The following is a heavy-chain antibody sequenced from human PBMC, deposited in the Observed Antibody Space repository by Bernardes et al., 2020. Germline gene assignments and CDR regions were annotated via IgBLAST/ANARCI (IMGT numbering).Heavy chain of an antibody. CDR2: INHSGST. J-gene: IGHJ4*02. CDR3: ARGRHRTIFGVVTHFDY. V-gene: IGHV4-34*01. Sequence: SESLFLTCAFYGGSFSGYYRSWIRQPPGKGLEWIWEINHSGSTNYNPSLKSRGTISVDTSKNQFSLRLSSVPAADTAVYYCARGRHRTIFGVVTHFDYWGQGTLVTVSS. D-gene: IGHD3-3*01. CDR1: GGSFSGYY.